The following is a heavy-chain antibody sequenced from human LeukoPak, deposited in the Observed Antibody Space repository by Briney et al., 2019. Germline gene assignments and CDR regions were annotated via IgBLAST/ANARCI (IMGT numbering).Heavy chain of an antibody. V-gene: IGHV4-61*02. CDR1: GGSISSGHYY. CDR3: ASSDAYYSEHFYH. D-gene: IGHD3-16*01. CDR2: IYIGGST. J-gene: IGHJ1*01. Sequence: SETLSLTCTVSGGSISSGHYYWSWLRQPAGKGLEYIGRIYIGGSTTYTPSLKSRVTISGDTAKNQFSLNLTSVTAADTAVYYCASSDAYYSEHFYHWGQGTLVTVSS.